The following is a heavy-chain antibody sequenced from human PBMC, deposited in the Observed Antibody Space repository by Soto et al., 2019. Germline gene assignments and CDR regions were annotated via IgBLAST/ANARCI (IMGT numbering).Heavy chain of an antibody. Sequence: GGSLRLSCAASGFTFDDYAMHWVRQAPGKGLEWVSGISWNSGSIGYADSVKGRFTISRDNAKNSLYLQMNSLRAEDTALYYCAKDIGRGPTDYDILTGYPLWGQGTLVTVSS. CDR3: AKDIGRGPTDYDILTGYPL. V-gene: IGHV3-9*01. D-gene: IGHD3-9*01. J-gene: IGHJ4*02. CDR1: GFTFDDYA. CDR2: ISWNSGSI.